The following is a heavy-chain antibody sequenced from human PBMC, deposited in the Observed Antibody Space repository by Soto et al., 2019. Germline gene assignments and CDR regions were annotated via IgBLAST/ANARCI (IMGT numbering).Heavy chain of an antibody. CDR3: ARDKRDSFYYFEY. Sequence: EILPVTCTLSGGSMSSYYWGWIRHPPGKGLGWIGYIYYSGSTNYNPSLKSRVTISVDTSKNQLSLKMSSVTAADTAVYYWARDKRDSFYYFEYWGRGTLVTVSS. CDR1: GGSMSSYY. J-gene: IGHJ4*02. CDR2: IYYSGST. D-gene: IGHD3-22*01. V-gene: IGHV4-59*01.